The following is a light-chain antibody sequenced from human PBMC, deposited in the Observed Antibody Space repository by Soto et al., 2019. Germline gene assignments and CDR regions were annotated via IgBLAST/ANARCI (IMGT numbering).Light chain of an antibody. CDR3: QQRQSWPRT. J-gene: IGKJ1*01. CDR1: ENVRTF. V-gene: IGKV3-11*01. Sequence: PGERATLSCRASENVRTFVDWYQQKPGQAPRLLIHGAPNRATGIPDRFSGSGSGTDFTLTISNLEPEDFAVYYCQQRQSWPRTFGQGTKVDIK. CDR2: GAP.